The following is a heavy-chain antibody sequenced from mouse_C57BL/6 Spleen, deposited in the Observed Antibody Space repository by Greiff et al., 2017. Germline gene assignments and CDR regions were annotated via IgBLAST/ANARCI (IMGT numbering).Heavy chain of an antibody. CDR2: IDPSDSYT. Sequence: QVQLQQPGAELVKPGASVKLSCKASGYTFTSYCMQWVKQRPGQGLEWIGEIDPSDSYTNYNQNFKGKATLTVDTASSTAYMQLSSPTSEDSAVYYCASSPYSRPPAWFAYWGQGTLVTVSA. CDR1: GYTFTSYC. CDR3: ASSPYSRPPAWFAY. J-gene: IGHJ3*01. V-gene: IGHV1-50*01. D-gene: IGHD2-14*01.